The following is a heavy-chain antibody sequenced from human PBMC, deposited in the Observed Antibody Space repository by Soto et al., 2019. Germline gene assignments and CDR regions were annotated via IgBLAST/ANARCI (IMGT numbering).Heavy chain of an antibody. CDR2: IIPILGIA. CDR3: AMEYCSSTSCYRDY. Sequence: QVQLVQSGAEVKKPGSSVKVSCKASGGTFSSYTISWVRQAPGQGLEWMGRIIPILGIANYAQKFQGRVTINADKSTSTAYMELSSLRSEDTDVYYCAMEYCSSTSCYRDYWGQGTLVTVSS. D-gene: IGHD2-2*02. CDR1: GGTFSSYT. V-gene: IGHV1-69*02. J-gene: IGHJ4*02.